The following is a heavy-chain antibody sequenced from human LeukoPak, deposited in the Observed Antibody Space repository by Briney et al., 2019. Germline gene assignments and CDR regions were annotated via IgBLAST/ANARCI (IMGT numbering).Heavy chain of an antibody. CDR3: ASGGIYYGAAFDF. CDR2: ISGSGGNT. D-gene: IGHD1-26*01. V-gene: IGHV3-23*01. J-gene: IGHJ4*02. Sequence: PGGSLRLSCAASGFTFSSYAMSWVRQAPGKGLEWVSVISGSGGNTYYADSVKGRFTISRDNSKNTLYLQMNSLRAEDTALYYCASGGIYYGAAFDFWGQGSLVTVSS. CDR1: GFTFSSYA.